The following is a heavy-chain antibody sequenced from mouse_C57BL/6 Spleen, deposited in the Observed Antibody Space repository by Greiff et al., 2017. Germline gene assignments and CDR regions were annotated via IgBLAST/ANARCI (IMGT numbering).Heavy chain of an antibody. J-gene: IGHJ1*03. CDR2: IDPETGGT. D-gene: IGHD2-1*01. Sequence: QVQLQQSGAELVRPGASVTLSCTASGYTFTDYEMHWVQQTPVHGLEWIGAIDPETGGTAYNQKFKGKAILTADKSASTAYMELRSLTSEDSAVYYCTRGGNYPDWYFDVWGTGTTVTVSS. CDR3: TRGGNYPDWYFDV. CDR1: GYTFTDYE. V-gene: IGHV1-15*01.